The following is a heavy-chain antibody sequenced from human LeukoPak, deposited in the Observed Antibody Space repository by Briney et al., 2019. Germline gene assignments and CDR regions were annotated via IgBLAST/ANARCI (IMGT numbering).Heavy chain of an antibody. J-gene: IGHJ4*02. V-gene: IGHV1-69*06. CDR3: ARDYIGYCSGGSCYSGNY. Sequence: SVKVSCKASGGTFSSYAISWVRQAPGQGLEWMGRIIPIFGTANYAQKFQGRVTITADKSTSTAYTELSSLRSEDTAVYYCARDYIGYCSGGSCYSGNYWGQGTLVTVSS. D-gene: IGHD2-15*01. CDR1: GGTFSSYA. CDR2: IIPIFGTA.